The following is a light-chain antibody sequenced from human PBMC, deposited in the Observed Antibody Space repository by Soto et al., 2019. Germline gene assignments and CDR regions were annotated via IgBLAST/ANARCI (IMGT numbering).Light chain of an antibody. Sequence: EIVLTQSPATLSVSPGERATLSCRARQSVTGSYLAWYQQKPGQAPRLLIYGASSRATGIPDRFSGSGSGTDFTLTISRLEPEDFAVYYCQQYGISPSWTFGQGTKVDIK. CDR3: QQYGISPSWT. J-gene: IGKJ1*01. V-gene: IGKV3-20*01. CDR1: QSVTGSY. CDR2: GAS.